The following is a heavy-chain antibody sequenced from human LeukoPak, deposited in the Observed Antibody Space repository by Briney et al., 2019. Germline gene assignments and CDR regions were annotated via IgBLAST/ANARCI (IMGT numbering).Heavy chain of an antibody. V-gene: IGHV1-46*01. CDR2: INPSGGST. J-gene: IGHJ4*02. CDR3: ARAPHIAVAVDY. CDR1: GYTFTSYY. D-gene: IGHD6-19*01. Sequence: GASVKVSCKASGYTFTSYYMHWVRLAPGQGLEWMGIINPSGGSTSYAQKFQGRVTMTRDTSTSTVYMELSSLRSEDTAVYYCARAPHIAVAVDYWGQGTLVTVSS.